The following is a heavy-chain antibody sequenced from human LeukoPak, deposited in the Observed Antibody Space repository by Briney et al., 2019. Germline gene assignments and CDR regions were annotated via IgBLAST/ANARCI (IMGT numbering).Heavy chain of an antibody. CDR3: ARGVRSGNRYYFDY. J-gene: IGHJ4*02. V-gene: IGHV1-69*04. D-gene: IGHD1/OR15-1a*01. CDR1: GGTFSSYA. Sequence: ASVTVSCKASGGTFSSYAISWVRQAPGQGLEWMGRIIPILGIANYAQKFQGRVTITADKSTSTAYMELSSLRSEDTAVYYCARGVRSGNRYYFDYWGQGTLVTVSS. CDR2: IIPILGIA.